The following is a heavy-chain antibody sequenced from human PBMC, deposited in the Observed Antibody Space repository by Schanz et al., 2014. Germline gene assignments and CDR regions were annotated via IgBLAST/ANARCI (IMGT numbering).Heavy chain of an antibody. Sequence: GPGVKEPGASVKVSCEASRYTFNTYGLNWVRQAPGQGLEWMGRIIPILGIANYAQKFQGRVTNTADKSTSTAYMDLRSLRSDDTAVYYCARDQSPYTNSSDVRYFDYWGQGSLVTVSS. V-gene: IGHV1-69*04. CDR2: IIPILGIA. J-gene: IGHJ4*02. CDR1: RYTFNTYG. CDR3: ARDQSPYTNSSDVRYFDY. D-gene: IGHD6-6*01.